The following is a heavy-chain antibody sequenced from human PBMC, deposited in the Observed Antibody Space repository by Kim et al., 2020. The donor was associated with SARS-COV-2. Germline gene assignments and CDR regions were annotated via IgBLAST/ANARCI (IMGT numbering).Heavy chain of an antibody. V-gene: IGHV3-33*06. Sequence: ADSVKGRFTISRDNSKNTLYLQMNSLRAEDTAVYYCAKEEGPYGSGSFFYWGQGTLVTVSS. CDR3: AKEEGPYGSGSFFY. D-gene: IGHD3-10*01. J-gene: IGHJ4*02.